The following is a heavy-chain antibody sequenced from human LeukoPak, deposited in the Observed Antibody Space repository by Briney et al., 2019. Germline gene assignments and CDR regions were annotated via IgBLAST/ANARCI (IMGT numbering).Heavy chain of an antibody. V-gene: IGHV3-23*01. Sequence: GGSLRLSCAASGFTFSSYAMSWVRQAPGKGLEWVSAISGSGGSTYYADSVRGRFTISRDNSKNTLYLQMNSLRAEDTAVYYTAKDQPFYSSSSGPDYCGQGTLVTVSS. J-gene: IGHJ4*02. D-gene: IGHD6-6*01. CDR2: ISGSGGST. CDR3: AKDQPFYSSSSGPDY. CDR1: GFTFSSYA.